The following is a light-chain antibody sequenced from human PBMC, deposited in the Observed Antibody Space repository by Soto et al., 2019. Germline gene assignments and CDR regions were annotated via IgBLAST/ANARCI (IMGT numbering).Light chain of an antibody. V-gene: IGKV1-5*03. J-gene: IGKJ3*01. CDR3: HQYNRSSIT. CDR1: QTISSW. Sequence: DIQMTQSPSTLSASVGDRVTITCRASQTISSWLAWYQQKPGKAPKLLIYKASTLKSGVPSRFSGSGSGTEITLLISGLQHADFVTSYCHQYNRSSITFGHGTKVDIK. CDR2: KAS.